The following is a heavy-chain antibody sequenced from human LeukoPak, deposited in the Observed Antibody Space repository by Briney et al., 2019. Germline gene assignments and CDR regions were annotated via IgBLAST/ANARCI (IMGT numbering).Heavy chain of an antibody. J-gene: IGHJ4*02. CDR1: GFTFSSYG. CDR2: ISYDGSNK. CDR3: AKGGGSIRPTIFGVVTATHFDY. V-gene: IGHV3-30*18. Sequence: GGSLRLSCAASGFTFSSYGMHWVRQAPGKGLEWVAVISYDGSNKYYADSVKGRFTISRDNSKNTLYLQMNSLRAEDTAVYYCAKGGGSIRPTIFGVVTATHFDYWGQGTLVTVSS. D-gene: IGHD3-3*01.